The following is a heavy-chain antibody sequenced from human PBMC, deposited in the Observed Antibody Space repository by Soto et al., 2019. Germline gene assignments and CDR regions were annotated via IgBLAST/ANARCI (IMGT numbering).Heavy chain of an antibody. J-gene: IGHJ6*02. D-gene: IGHD6-13*01. CDR2: IYPGDSDT. Sequence: ESLKIPCKGSGYSFTSYWIGWVRQMPGKGLEWMGIIYPGDSDTRYSPSFQGQVTISADKSISTAYLQWSSLKASDTAMYYCARPVAAAGKSYYYYGMDVWGQGTTVTVSS. CDR3: ARPVAAAGKSYYYYGMDV. V-gene: IGHV5-51*01. CDR1: GYSFTSYW.